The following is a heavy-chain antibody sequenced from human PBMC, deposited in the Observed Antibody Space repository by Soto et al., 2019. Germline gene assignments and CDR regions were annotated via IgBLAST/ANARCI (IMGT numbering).Heavy chain of an antibody. Sequence: GGSLRLSCAASGFTFSSYAMHWVRQAPGKGLEWVAVISYDGSNKYYADSVKGRFTISRDNSKNTLYLQMNSLRAEDTAVYYCARVKLTHDAFDIWGQGTMVTVSS. V-gene: IGHV3-30*04. CDR1: GFTFSSYA. CDR2: ISYDGSNK. CDR3: ARVKLTHDAFDI. D-gene: IGHD1-26*01. J-gene: IGHJ3*02.